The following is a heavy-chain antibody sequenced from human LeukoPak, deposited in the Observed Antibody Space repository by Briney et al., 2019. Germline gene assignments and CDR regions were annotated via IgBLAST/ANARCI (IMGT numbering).Heavy chain of an antibody. Sequence: PSETLSLTCTVSGGSISGYYWSWIRQPPGKGLEWIGYIYYSGSTNYNPSLKSRVTISVDTSKNQFSLKLSSVTAADTAVYYCARGAYYSGSGSYYPLDYWGQGTLVTVSS. CDR2: IYYSGST. V-gene: IGHV4-59*01. D-gene: IGHD3-10*01. CDR3: ARGAYYSGSGSYYPLDY. CDR1: GGSISGYY. J-gene: IGHJ4*02.